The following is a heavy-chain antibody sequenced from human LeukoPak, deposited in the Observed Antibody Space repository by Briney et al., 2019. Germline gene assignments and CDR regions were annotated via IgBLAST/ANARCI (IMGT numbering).Heavy chain of an antibody. J-gene: IGHJ4*02. CDR1: GYTFTGYY. V-gene: IGHV1-2*04. Sequence: ASVKVSCKASGYTFTGYYMHWVRQAPGQGLEWMGWINPNSGGTNYAQKFQGWVTMTRDTSISTAYMELSRLRSDDTAVYYCARVGGITIFGVVKDWGQGTLVTVSS. CDR2: INPNSGGT. D-gene: IGHD3-3*01. CDR3: ARVGGITIFGVVKD.